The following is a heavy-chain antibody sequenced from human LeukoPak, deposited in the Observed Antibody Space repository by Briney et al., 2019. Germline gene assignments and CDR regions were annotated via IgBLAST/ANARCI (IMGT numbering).Heavy chain of an antibody. CDR1: GASISSDY. J-gene: IGHJ4*02. CDR2: IYYTGSA. Sequence: AETLSLTCTVSGASISSDYWSWVRQPPGKGLEWIGYIYYTGSANYNPSLKSRLTMSVDTSKNQFCLKLSSVTAADTAVYYCARRGAFNALNCWGRGTLVTVSS. CDR3: ARRGAFNALNC. D-gene: IGHD2-15*01. V-gene: IGHV4-59*08.